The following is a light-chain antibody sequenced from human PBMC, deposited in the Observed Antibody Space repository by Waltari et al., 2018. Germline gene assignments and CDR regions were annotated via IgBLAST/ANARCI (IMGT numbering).Light chain of an antibody. CDR2: AAS. Sequence: IQLTQSPSSLSASVGDRVTITCRASQGISSSLAWYHQKPGKAPKLLIYAASALQSGVPSRFSGSGSGTDFTLTISSLQPEDFATYYCQQLNSYPLTCGGGTKVEIK. CDR1: QGISSS. V-gene: IGKV1-9*01. CDR3: QQLNSYPLT. J-gene: IGKJ4*01.